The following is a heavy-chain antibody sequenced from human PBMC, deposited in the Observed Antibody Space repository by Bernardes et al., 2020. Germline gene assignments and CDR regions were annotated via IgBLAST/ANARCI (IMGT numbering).Heavy chain of an antibody. Sequence: SLRLSCAASGFTFSSYGMHWVRQAPGKGLEWVAVISYDGSNKYYADSVKGRFTISRDNSKNTLYLQMNSLRAEDTAVYYCAKILTNRYSSSWNYYYGMDVWGQGTTVTVSS. CDR1: GFTFSSYG. CDR2: ISYDGSNK. CDR3: AKILTNRYSSSWNYYYGMDV. V-gene: IGHV3-30*18. J-gene: IGHJ6*02. D-gene: IGHD6-13*01.